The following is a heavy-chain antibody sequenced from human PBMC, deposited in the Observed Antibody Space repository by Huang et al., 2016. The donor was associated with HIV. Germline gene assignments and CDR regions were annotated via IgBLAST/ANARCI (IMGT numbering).Heavy chain of an antibody. CDR2: INSDGSST. Sequence: ASSGFSISSYWMHWVRQAPGKGLVWVSRINSDGSSTSYADSVKGRCTISRDNAKNTLYLQMNSLRAEDTAVYYCARDPRIQSWLNFFDYWGQGTLVSVSS. CDR3: ARDPRIQSWLNFFDY. V-gene: IGHV3-74*01. D-gene: IGHD3-22*01. CDR1: GFSISSYW. J-gene: IGHJ4*02.